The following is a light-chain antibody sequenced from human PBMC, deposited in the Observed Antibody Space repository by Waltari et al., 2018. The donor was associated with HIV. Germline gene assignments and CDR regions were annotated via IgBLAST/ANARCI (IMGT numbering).Light chain of an antibody. Sequence: DIQMTQSPSSLSASVGDRVNLTCRASQSISSNLNWYQQKPGRAPKLLIYAASSLQSAVPSRFSGSGSGTDFTLTISSLQPEDFATYYCQQSYSTRLTFGQGTKVEIK. CDR2: AAS. CDR1: QSISSN. J-gene: IGKJ1*01. V-gene: IGKV1-39*01. CDR3: QQSYSTRLT.